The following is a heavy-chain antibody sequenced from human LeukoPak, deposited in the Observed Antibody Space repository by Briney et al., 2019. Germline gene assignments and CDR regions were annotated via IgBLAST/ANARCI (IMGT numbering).Heavy chain of an antibody. Sequence: PSETLSLTCAVYGGSLNDYLWSWIRQPPGQGLEWIGEVGHSGTTNYNPSLKSRVTISVDTSKNQFSLKLTSVTAADTAVYYCARELISSRAAFDTWGQGTVVTVSS. D-gene: IGHD3-10*01. J-gene: IGHJ3*02. CDR1: GGSLNDYL. V-gene: IGHV4-34*01. CDR2: VGHSGTT. CDR3: ARELISSRAAFDT.